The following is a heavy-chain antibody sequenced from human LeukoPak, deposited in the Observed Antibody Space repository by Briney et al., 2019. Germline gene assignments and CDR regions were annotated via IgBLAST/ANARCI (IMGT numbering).Heavy chain of an antibody. CDR2: INPNSGGT. CDR1: GYTFTDYY. Sequence: ASVKVSCKASGYTFTDYYMHWVRQAPGQGLEWMGWINPNSGGTNYAQKFQGRVTMTRDTSISTTYMELSRLRSDDTAVYYCARDSYVQPIDIWGQGTMVTVSS. V-gene: IGHV1-2*02. CDR3: ARDSYVQPIDI. J-gene: IGHJ3*02. D-gene: IGHD5-18*01.